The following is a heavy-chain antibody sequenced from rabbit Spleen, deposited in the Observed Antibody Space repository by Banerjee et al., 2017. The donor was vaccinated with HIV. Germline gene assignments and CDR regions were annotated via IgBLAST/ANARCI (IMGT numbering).Heavy chain of an antibody. CDR1: GVSFSGDSY. Sequence: QSLEESGGDLVKPGASLTLTCIASGVSFSGDSYMCWVRQAPGRGLEWIACIDTGSSGFTYFASWAKGRFTISKTSSTTVTLQMTSLTAADTATYFCARDLVAVIGWNFNLWGQGTLVPVS. CDR3: ARDLVAVIGWNFNL. V-gene: IGHV1S40*01. CDR2: IDTGSSGFT. D-gene: IGHD1-1*01. J-gene: IGHJ4*01.